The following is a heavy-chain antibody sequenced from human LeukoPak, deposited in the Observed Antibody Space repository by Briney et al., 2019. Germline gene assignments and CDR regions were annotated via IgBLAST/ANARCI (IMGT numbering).Heavy chain of an antibody. CDR1: GYSFTTYW. CDR3: ARHVGDYGYYYYYMDV. CDR2: IYPGDSDT. Sequence: GESLKISCKGSGYSFTTYWIGWVRQMPGKGLGWMGIIYPGDSDTRYSPSFQGQVTISADKSISTAYLQWSSLKASDTAMYYCARHVGDYGYYYYYMDVWGKGTTVTVSS. D-gene: IGHD4-17*01. J-gene: IGHJ6*03. V-gene: IGHV5-51*01.